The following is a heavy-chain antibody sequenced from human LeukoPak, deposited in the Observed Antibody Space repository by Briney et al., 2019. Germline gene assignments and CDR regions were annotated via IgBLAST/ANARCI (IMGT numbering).Heavy chain of an antibody. V-gene: IGHV1-18*01. J-gene: IGHJ5*02. Sequence: ASVKVSCKASGYTFTSYGISWVRQAPGQGLEWMGWISAYNGNTNYAQKLQGRVTMTTDTSTSTAYMELRRLRSDDTAVYYCASSNYYDSSGYYPWYNWFDPWGQGTLVTVSS. CDR3: ASSNYYDSSGYYPWYNWFDP. D-gene: IGHD3-22*01. CDR1: GYTFTSYG. CDR2: ISAYNGNT.